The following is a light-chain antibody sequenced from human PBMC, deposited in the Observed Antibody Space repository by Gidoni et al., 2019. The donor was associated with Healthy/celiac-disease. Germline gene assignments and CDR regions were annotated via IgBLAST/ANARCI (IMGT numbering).Light chain of an antibody. CDR3: QQYDNLPPGT. J-gene: IGKJ3*01. V-gene: IGKV1-33*01. CDR1: QDISNY. CDR2: DAS. Sequence: DIQMTQSPSSLSASVGDRVTITCQASQDISNYLNWYQQKPGKAPKLLIYDASNLETGVPSRFSGSGSGTDFTFTISSLQAEDIATYCCQQYDNLPPGTFGPGTKVDIK.